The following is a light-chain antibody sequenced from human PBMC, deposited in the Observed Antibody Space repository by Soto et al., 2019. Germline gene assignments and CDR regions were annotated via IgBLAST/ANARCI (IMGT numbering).Light chain of an antibody. J-gene: IGLJ3*02. CDR2: EVS. V-gene: IGLV2-14*01. CDR1: SSDVGTYNY. CDR3: SSYTTSGTWV. Sequence: QSALTQPASVSGSLGQSITISCTGTSSDVGTYNYVSWYQQLPGKAPKFMLYEVSNRPSGVSNRFSGSKSGNTASLTISGLQAEDEADYYCSSYTTSGTWVFGGGTKLTVL.